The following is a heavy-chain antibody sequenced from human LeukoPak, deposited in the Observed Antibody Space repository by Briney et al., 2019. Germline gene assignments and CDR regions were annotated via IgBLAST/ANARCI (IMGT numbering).Heavy chain of an antibody. CDR1: GFTFSSYG. D-gene: IGHD3-22*01. V-gene: IGHV3-30*03. CDR3: ATSVGYDSSGSPYFDY. J-gene: IGHJ4*02. CDR2: ISYDGSNK. Sequence: GVSLRLSCAASGFTFSSYGVLWLRQARGKGLEWVAVISYDGSNKYDADSVKGRFTISRDNSNNTLYLQMNSLRAEDTAVYYCATSVGYDSSGSPYFDYWGQGTLVTVSS.